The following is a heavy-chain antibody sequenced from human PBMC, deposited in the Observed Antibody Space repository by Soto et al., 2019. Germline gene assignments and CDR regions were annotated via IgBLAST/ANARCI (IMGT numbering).Heavy chain of an antibody. CDR2: ISGSGAKT. CDR1: GFTFSSYA. CDR3: AKDLPRGSSGWYGYFNY. D-gene: IGHD6-19*01. V-gene: IGHV3-23*01. Sequence: EVQLLESGGGLGQPGGSLTLSCVASGFTFSSYAINWVRQAPGKGLEWVSCISGSGAKTYYADSVKGRFTISRDNSKKMLSLQLESLRAEDTAVYYGAKDLPRGSSGWYGYFNYWGQGTKVSVSS. J-gene: IGHJ4*02.